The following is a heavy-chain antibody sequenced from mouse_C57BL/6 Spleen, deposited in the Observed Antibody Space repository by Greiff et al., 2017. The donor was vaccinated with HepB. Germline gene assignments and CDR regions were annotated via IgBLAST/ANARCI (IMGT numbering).Heavy chain of an antibody. Sequence: EVQLQESGPVLVKPGASVKMSCKASGYTFTDYYMNWVKQSHGKSLEWIGVINPYNGGTSYNQKFKGKATLTVDKSSSTAYMELNSLTSEDSAVYYCASPSTGYFDYWGQGTTLTVSS. D-gene: IGHD4-1*02. V-gene: IGHV1-19*01. CDR3: ASPSTGYFDY. CDR1: GYTFTDYY. CDR2: INPYNGGT. J-gene: IGHJ2*01.